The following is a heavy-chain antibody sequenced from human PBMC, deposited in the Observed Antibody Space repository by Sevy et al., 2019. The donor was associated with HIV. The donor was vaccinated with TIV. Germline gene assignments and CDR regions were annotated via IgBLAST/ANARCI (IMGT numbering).Heavy chain of an antibody. V-gene: IGHV3-23*01. Sequence: GGSLRLSCAASGFTFSSYALNWVRQAPGKGLEWVSTIYGSRGVTYYADYVKGRFTISRDNSKNTLYLQMNSLRAEDTAVYYCAGGRYDSSGSFDAFDIWGQGTRVTVSS. CDR3: AGGRYDSSGSFDAFDI. D-gene: IGHD3-22*01. J-gene: IGHJ3*02. CDR1: GFTFSSYA. CDR2: IYGSRGVT.